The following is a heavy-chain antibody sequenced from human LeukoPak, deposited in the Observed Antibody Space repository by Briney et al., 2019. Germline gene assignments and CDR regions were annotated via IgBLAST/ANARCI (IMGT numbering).Heavy chain of an antibody. CDR1: GDSISSYY. V-gene: IGHV4-59*12. CDR3: ARRSGYSPNWFDP. Sequence: PSETLSLTCIVSGDSISSYYWSWIRQPPGKGLEWIGYIYYRGSTNYNPSLKSRVTMSVDTSKNQFSLKLTSVTAADTAVYYCARRSGYSPNWFDPWGQGTLVTVSS. J-gene: IGHJ5*02. D-gene: IGHD3-3*01. CDR2: IYYRGST.